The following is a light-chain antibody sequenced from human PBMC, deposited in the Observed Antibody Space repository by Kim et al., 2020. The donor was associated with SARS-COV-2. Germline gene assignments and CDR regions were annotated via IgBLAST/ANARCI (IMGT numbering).Light chain of an antibody. Sequence: GTRVTISCSGSSSNIGSNYVYWYQQLPGTAPKLLIYRNNQRPSGVPDRFSGSESGTSASLAISGLRSEDEADYYCAVWDDSLSGVVFGGGTKLTVL. J-gene: IGLJ2*01. V-gene: IGLV1-47*01. CDR1: SSNIGSNY. CDR3: AVWDDSLSGVV. CDR2: RNN.